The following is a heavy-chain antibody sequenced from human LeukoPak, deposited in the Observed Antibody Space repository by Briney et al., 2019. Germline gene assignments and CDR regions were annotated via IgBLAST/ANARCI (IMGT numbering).Heavy chain of an antibody. J-gene: IGHJ4*02. CDR2: IIPILGIA. D-gene: IGHD1-26*01. CDR1: GGTFSSYA. Sequence: SVKVSCKASGGTFSSYAISWVRQAPGQGLEWMGRIIPILGIANYAQKFQGRVTITADKSTSTAYMELSSLRSEDTAVYYCARDPARIVGATYPRFDYWGQGTLVTVSS. V-gene: IGHV1-69*04. CDR3: ARDPARIVGATYPRFDY.